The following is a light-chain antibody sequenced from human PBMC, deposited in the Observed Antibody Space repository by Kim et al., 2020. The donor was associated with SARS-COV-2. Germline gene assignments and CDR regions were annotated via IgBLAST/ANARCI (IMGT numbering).Light chain of an antibody. V-gene: IGLV2-14*04. CDR3: SSYTRYNTYV. CDR2: DVS. J-gene: IGLJ1*01. Sequence: GQSMTITCTGTSSDVGGYNYVSWYQQHRRNAPKLMFYDVSKPPSAVSNRFSGSKSANPASLTISGLQAEDEADYYCSSYTRYNTYVFGTGTKVTVL. CDR1: SSDVGGYNY.